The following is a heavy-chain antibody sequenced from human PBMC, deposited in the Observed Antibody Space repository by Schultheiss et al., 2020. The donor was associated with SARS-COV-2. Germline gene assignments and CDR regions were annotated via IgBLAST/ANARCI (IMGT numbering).Heavy chain of an antibody. D-gene: IGHD4/OR15-4a*01. V-gene: IGHV3-7*01. J-gene: IGHJ3*02. CDR1: GFTFSSYG. CDR2: IKQDGSEK. CDR3: AKDRAKGAFDI. Sequence: GESLKISCAASGFTFSSYGMHWVRQAPGKGLEWVANIKQDGSEKYYVDSVKGRFTISRDNAKNSLYLQMNSLRAEDTAVYYCAKDRAKGAFDIWGQGTMVTVSS.